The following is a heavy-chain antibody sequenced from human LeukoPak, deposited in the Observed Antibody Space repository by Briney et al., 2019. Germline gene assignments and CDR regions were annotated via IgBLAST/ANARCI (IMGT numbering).Heavy chain of an antibody. J-gene: IGHJ4*02. Sequence: PGRSLRLSCAASAFTFTDYNLNWVRQAPGKGQEWVSSISGNDVYIYYADSVQGRFTVSRDNARNSLYLQMNSLRVDDTAVYYCARSASGPLDYWGQGTLGTVSS. CDR1: AFTFTDYN. V-gene: IGHV3-21*06. CDR2: ISGNDVYI. D-gene: IGHD2-8*02. CDR3: ARSASGPLDY.